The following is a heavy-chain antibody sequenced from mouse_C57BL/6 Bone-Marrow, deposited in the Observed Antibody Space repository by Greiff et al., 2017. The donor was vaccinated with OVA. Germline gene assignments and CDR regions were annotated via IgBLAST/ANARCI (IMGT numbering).Heavy chain of an antibody. CDR3: AKTAQATY. CDR2: ISYDGSN. J-gene: IGHJ3*01. V-gene: IGHV3-6*01. D-gene: IGHD3-2*02. CDR1: GYSITSGYY. Sequence: VQLQQSGPGLVKPSQSLSLTCSVTGYSITSGYYWNWIRQFPGNKLEWMGYISYDGSNNYNPSLKNRISITRDTSKNQFFLKLNSVTTEDTATYYCAKTAQATYWGQGTLVTVSA.